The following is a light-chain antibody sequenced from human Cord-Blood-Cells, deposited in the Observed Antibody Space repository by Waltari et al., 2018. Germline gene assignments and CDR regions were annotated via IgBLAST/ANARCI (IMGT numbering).Light chain of an antibody. CDR2: DVS. V-gene: IGLV2-14*01. J-gene: IGLJ2*01. Sequence: QSALTQPASVSGSPGPSITISCTGTSSAVVCYNYVSWYQQHPGKAPKLMIYDVSKRPSGVSNRFSGSKSGNTASLTISGLQAEDEADYYCSSYTSSSTVVFGGGTKLTVL. CDR3: SSYTSSSTVV. CDR1: SSAVVCYNY.